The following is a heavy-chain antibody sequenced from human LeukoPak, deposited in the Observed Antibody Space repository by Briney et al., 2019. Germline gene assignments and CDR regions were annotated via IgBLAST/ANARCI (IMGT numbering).Heavy chain of an antibody. CDR3: ARARPYYYYYMDV. V-gene: IGHV3-66*02. CDR2: IYSGDST. CDR1: GFTVSSNY. Sequence: GGSLRLSCAASGFTVSSNYMSWVRQAPGKGLEWVSVIYSGDSTYYADSVKGRFTISRDNSKNTLYLQMNSLRAEDTAVYYCARARPYYYYYMDVWGKGTTVTVSS. J-gene: IGHJ6*03.